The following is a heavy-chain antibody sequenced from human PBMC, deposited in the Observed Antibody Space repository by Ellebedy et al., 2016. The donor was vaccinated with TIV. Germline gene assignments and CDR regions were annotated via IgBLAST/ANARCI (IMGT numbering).Heavy chain of an antibody. CDR3: ARDGGSGTPLDH. CDR1: GFTFSSYW. J-gene: IGHJ4*02. CDR2: ITADGTNT. Sequence: GESLKISCAASGFTFSSYWIHWVRQPPGKGLVWFSRITADGTNTAYADAVRGRFTISRDNAKNSVHLQMNSLRPEDTAVYYCARDGGSGTPLDHWGQGTLVTVSS. D-gene: IGHD3-10*01. V-gene: IGHV3-74*01.